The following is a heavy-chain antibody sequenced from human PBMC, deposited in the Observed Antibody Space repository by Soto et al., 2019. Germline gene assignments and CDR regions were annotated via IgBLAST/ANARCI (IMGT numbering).Heavy chain of an antibody. CDR2: IYYSGRT. V-gene: IGHV4-39*01. J-gene: IGHJ4*02. Sequence: SETLSLTCIVSGESISSSSYYWGWIRQPPGKGLEWIGSIYYSGRTYYNPSFKSRVTISIDTSKNQFSLKLSSVTATDTAVYYCARQWTTVVTQAYFDHWGQGPMVTASS. CDR1: GESISSSSYY. CDR3: ARQWTTVVTQAYFDH. D-gene: IGHD2-21*02.